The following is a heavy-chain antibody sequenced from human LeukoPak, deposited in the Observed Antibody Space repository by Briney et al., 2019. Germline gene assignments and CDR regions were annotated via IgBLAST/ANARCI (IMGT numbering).Heavy chain of an antibody. J-gene: IGHJ5*02. CDR1: GFTFSSYS. CDR3: AKVFTVTTCWFDP. Sequence: GGSLRLSCAASGFTFSSYSMNWVRQAPGKGLEWVSYISSSSSSIYYADSVKGRFTISRDNAKNSLYLQMNSLRAEDTAVYYCAKVFTVTTCWFDPWGQGTLVTVSS. V-gene: IGHV3-48*01. D-gene: IGHD4-11*01. CDR2: ISSSSSSI.